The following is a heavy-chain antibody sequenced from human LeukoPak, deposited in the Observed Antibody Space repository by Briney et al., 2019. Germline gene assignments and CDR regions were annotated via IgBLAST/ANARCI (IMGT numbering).Heavy chain of an antibody. Sequence: PSETLSHTCTVSGGSISSYYWSWIRQTPGKGLEWIGYIYYSGSTNFNPSPKSRVTISVDTSKNQFSLKMSSVTAADTAVYFCARGGPPGYYYDYYMDVWGKGTTVTISS. CDR2: IYYSGST. CDR1: GGSISSYY. CDR3: ARGGPPGYYYDYYMDV. J-gene: IGHJ6*03. V-gene: IGHV4-59*01.